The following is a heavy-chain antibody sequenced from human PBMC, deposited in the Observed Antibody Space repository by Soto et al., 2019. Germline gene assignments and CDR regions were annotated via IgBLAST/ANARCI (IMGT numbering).Heavy chain of an antibody. CDR2: IRSSGSTR. D-gene: IGHD5-12*01. CDR3: ARVYSGYAMNAFDI. CDR1: GFTFSDYY. V-gene: IGHV3-11*01. J-gene: IGHJ3*02. Sequence: QVQLVESGGGLVKPGGSLRLSCAASGFTFSDYYMSWIRQAPGKGLEWVAYIRSSGSTRYYAESVKGRFTISRDNAKNSLYLQMNSLRAEDTAVYYCARVYSGYAMNAFDIWGQGTMVTVSS.